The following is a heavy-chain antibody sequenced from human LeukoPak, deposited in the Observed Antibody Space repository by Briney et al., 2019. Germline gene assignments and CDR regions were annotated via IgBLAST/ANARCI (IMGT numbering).Heavy chain of an antibody. V-gene: IGHV4-34*01. CDR1: GGSFSGYY. D-gene: IGHD1-26*01. J-gene: IGHJ4*02. Sequence: SETLSLTCAVYGGSFSGYYWSWIRQPPGKGLEWIGEINHSGSTNYNPSLKSRVTISVDTSKNQFSLKLSSVTAADTAVYYCARRRYSGSSQHFDYWGQGTLVTVSS. CDR3: ARRRYSGSSQHFDY. CDR2: INHSGST.